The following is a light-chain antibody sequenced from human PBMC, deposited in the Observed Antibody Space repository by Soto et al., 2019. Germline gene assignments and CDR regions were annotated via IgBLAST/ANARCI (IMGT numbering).Light chain of an antibody. CDR2: DAS. Sequence: DIQMTQSPSTLSASVGDRVTITCRASQSISSWLAWYQQKPGKAPKLLIYDASSLESGVPSRFSGSGSGTLFTLTISDLQPEDFATYYCQQSYSSPRTFGGGTKVEIK. V-gene: IGKV1-5*01. CDR1: QSISSW. J-gene: IGKJ4*01. CDR3: QQSYSSPRT.